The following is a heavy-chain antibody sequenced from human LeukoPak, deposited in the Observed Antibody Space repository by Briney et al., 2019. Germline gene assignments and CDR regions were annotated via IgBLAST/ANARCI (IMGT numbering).Heavy chain of an antibody. CDR1: GYTFNAYY. J-gene: IGHJ4*02. V-gene: IGHV1-2*02. CDR2: INPNSAGT. Sequence: ASVKVSCKASGYTFNAYYMHWVRQAPGQRPEWVGWINPNSAGTNYAQEFQGRVTVTRDTSISTTFMELSGLRSDDAAVYYCARGLGDFDGDGHTNPFDYWGQGTLVTVSS. D-gene: IGHD2-21*01. CDR3: ARGLGDFDGDGHTNPFDY.